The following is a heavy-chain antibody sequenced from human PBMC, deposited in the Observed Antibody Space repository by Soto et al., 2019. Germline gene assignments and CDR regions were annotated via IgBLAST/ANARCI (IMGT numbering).Heavy chain of an antibody. CDR2: ISGDGSSV. CDR3: ATGASRNFFDY. CDR1: GFIFSNNW. V-gene: IGHV3-74*01. Sequence: GGSLRLSCAASGFIFSNNWMHWVRQTPEEGLVWVSRISGDGSSVYYADSVRGRFIISRDNTRNTLYLYMDSLRAEDKAVYYCATGASRNFFDYWGRGTLVTV. D-gene: IGHD3-3*01. J-gene: IGHJ4*02.